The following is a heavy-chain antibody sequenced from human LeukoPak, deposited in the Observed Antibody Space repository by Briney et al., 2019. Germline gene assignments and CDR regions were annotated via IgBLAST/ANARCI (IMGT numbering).Heavy chain of an antibody. D-gene: IGHD5/OR15-5a*01. CDR3: AKDRLLDY. V-gene: IGHV3-30*18. CDR2: ISYDGSNK. Sequence: GGSLRLSCAASGFTFSSYGMHWVRQAPGKGLEWVAVISYDGSNKYYADSVRGRFTISRDNSKNTLYLQMNSLRAEDTAVYYCAKDRLLDYWGQGTLVTVSS. J-gene: IGHJ4*02. CDR1: GFTFSSYG.